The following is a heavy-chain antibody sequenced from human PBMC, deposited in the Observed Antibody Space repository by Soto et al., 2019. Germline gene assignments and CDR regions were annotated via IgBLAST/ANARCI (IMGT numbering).Heavy chain of an antibody. D-gene: IGHD3-10*01. CDR2: INPNSGGT. J-gene: IGHJ4*02. Sequence: PSVKVSCKASGYTFTGYYMHWVRQAPGQGLEWMGWINPNSGGTNYAQKFQGWVTMTRDTSISTAYMELSRLRSDDTAVYYCARESYYGSGSYPLFDYWGQGTLVTVSS. CDR3: ARESYYGSGSYPLFDY. V-gene: IGHV1-2*04. CDR1: GYTFTGYY.